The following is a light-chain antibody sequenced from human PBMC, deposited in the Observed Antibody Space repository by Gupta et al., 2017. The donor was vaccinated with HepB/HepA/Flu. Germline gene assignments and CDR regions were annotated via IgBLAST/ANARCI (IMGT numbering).Light chain of an antibody. CDR3: QQYGDSFA. J-gene: IGKJ5*01. CDR2: DTS. Sequence: EHVLTQSPGTLSLSPGERATLSCRASQSIDRISLAWYQQKPGQAPRLLIHDTSTRATGIPDRFSGSGSGTDFTLTIGGLEAEDFALYYCQQYGDSFAFGQGTRLEIK. V-gene: IGKV3-20*01. CDR1: QSIDRIS.